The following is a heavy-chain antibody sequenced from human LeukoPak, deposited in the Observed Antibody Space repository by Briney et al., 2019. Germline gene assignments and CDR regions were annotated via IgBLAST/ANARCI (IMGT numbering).Heavy chain of an antibody. V-gene: IGHV3-7*01. D-gene: IGHD3-10*01. J-gene: IGHJ4*02. CDR3: ARIGGSGTYWDY. CDR2: IKYHGSDE. CDR1: GFTFSDYW. Sequence: GGSLRLSRAASGFTFSDYWMSWVRQAPGKGLEWVANIKYHGSDEHYVDSVRGRFTISRDNAKNSLFLQMNSLRAEDTAVYYCARIGGSGTYWDYWGQGTLVTVSS.